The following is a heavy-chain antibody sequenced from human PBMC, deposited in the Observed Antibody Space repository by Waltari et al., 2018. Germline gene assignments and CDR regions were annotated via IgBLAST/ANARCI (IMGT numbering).Heavy chain of an antibody. CDR2: ISSSSSTI. CDR3: ARPSGEFSLYRPLDY. J-gene: IGHJ4*02. CDR1: GLPFRSYS. Sequence: EVQLVESGGGLVQPGGSLTLSCAASGLPFRSYSMNWVRQAAGKGLEWVSYISSSSSTIYYADSVKCRFTVSRDNAKNSLYLQMNSLRAEDTAVYFCARPSGEFSLYRPLDYCVQGTLVTVSS. D-gene: IGHD3-16*01. V-gene: IGHV3-48*04.